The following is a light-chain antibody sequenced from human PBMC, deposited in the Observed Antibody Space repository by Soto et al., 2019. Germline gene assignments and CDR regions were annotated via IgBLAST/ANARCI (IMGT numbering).Light chain of an antibody. Sequence: EIVLTQSPATLSLSPGERATLSCRASQSISSYLAWYQQKPDQAPRLLIYDASNRATGIPARFSGSGSGTDFTLTFSSLEPEDFAVYYCHQRSTWPFTFGPGTKVDIK. J-gene: IGKJ3*01. CDR3: HQRSTWPFT. V-gene: IGKV3-11*01. CDR1: QSISSY. CDR2: DAS.